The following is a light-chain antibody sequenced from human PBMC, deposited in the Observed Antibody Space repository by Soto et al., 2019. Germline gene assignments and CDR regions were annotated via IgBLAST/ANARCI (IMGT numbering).Light chain of an antibody. CDR2: DVS. CDR3: CSFTSITGVVV. J-gene: IGLJ2*01. CDR1: SSDVGGYDY. V-gene: IGLV2-14*03. Sequence: QSALTQPASVSGSPGQSITISCTGSSSDVGGYDYVSWYQQHPGKAPKLMIYDVSNRPSGVSSRFSGSKSGNTASLTISGLQAEDEADYYCCSFTSITGVVVFGGGTQLTVL.